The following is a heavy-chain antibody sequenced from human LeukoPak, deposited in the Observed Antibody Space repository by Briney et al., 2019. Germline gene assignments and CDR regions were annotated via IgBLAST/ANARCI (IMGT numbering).Heavy chain of an antibody. CDR1: GFTVSSNY. CDR3: AREPTYSSGWYRDYYFDY. V-gene: IGHV3-53*01. J-gene: IGHJ4*02. Sequence: GGSLRLSCAASGFTVSSNYISWVHQAPGKGLEWVSVIYSGSNTYYADSVKGRFTISRDNSKNTLYLQMNSLRAEDTAVYYCAREPTYSSGWYRDYYFDYWGQGTLVTVSS. CDR2: IYSGSNT. D-gene: IGHD6-19*01.